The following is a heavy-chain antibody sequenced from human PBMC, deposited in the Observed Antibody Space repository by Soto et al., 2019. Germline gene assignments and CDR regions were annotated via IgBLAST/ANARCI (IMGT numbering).Heavy chain of an antibody. J-gene: IGHJ5*02. Sequence: QVQLQESGPGLVKPSQTLSLTCTVSGGSISSGDYYWSWIRQPPGKGLEWIGYIYYSGSTYYNPSLNSRVTISVDTAKNQFSLKLSSVTAADTAVYYCARVEAKIAAAGQNWFDPWGQGTLVTVSS. V-gene: IGHV4-30-4*01. CDR1: GGSISSGDYY. CDR2: IYYSGST. CDR3: ARVEAKIAAAGQNWFDP. D-gene: IGHD6-13*01.